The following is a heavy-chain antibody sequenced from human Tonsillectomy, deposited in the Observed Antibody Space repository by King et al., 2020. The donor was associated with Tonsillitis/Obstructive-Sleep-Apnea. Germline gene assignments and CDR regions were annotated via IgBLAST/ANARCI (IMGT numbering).Heavy chain of an antibody. CDR2: INWSGDRT. CDR1: GFTFNDHG. J-gene: IGHJ4*02. V-gene: IGHV3-20*04. D-gene: IGHD4-17*01. Sequence: VQLVESGGGVARPGGSLRLSCAASGFTFNDHGMSWVRQVQGKGLQWVSVINWSGDRTTYRDSVKGRFTISRDNAKNSLYLQMNSLRVEDTAFYYCAKNFGDPDYWGQGTLVTVSS. CDR3: AKNFGDPDY.